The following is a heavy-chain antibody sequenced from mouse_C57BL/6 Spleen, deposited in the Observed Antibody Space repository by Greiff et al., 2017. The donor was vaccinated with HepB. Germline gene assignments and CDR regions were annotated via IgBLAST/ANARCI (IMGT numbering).Heavy chain of an antibody. Sequence: VQLQQSGAELVRPGTSVKVSCKASGYAFTNYLIEWVKQRPGQGLEWIGVINPGSGGTNYNEKFKGKATLTADKSSSTAYMQLSSLTSEDSAVYVCARRDYYGSSKSDYWGQGTTLTVSS. D-gene: IGHD1-1*01. V-gene: IGHV1-54*01. CDR3: ARRDYYGSSKSDY. CDR2: INPGSGGT. CDR1: GYAFTNYL. J-gene: IGHJ2*01.